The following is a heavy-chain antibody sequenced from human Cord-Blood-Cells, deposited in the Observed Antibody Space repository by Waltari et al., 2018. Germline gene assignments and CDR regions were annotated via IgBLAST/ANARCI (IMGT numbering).Heavy chain of an antibody. D-gene: IGHD3-16*01. J-gene: IGHJ2*01. V-gene: IGHV1-3*01. CDR2: INAGNGNT. Sequence: QVQLEQSGAEVKKPGASVKVSCKASGYTFTSNAMHWLRQAPGQRLEWMGWINAGNGNTKYSQKFQGRVTITRDTSASTAYMELSSLRSEDTAVYYCARAEIGGYWYFDLWGRGTLVTVSS. CDR1: GYTFTSNA. CDR3: ARAEIGGYWYFDL.